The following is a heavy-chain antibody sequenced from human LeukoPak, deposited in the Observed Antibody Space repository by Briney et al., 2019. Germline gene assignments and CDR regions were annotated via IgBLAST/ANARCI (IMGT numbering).Heavy chain of an antibody. CDR1: GGSISSRSYY. CDR2: IYYSGST. J-gene: IGHJ4*02. D-gene: IGHD3-10*01. Sequence: SETLSLTCTVSGGSISSRSYYWGWIRQPPGKGLEWIGYIYYSGSTNYNPSLKSRVTTSVDTSKNQFSLKLSSVTAADTAVYYCARLGEKHYGSGSYTLDYWGQGTLVPVS. V-gene: IGHV4-61*01. CDR3: ARLGEKHYGSGSYTLDY.